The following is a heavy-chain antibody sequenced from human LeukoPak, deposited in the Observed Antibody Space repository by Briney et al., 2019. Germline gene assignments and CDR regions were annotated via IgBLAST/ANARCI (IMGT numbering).Heavy chain of an antibody. V-gene: IGHV1-8*03. CDR3: ARPLRFLEWSFDP. D-gene: IGHD3-3*01. CDR2: MNPNSGNT. CDR1: GYTFTSYD. J-gene: IGHJ5*02. Sequence: ASVKASCRASGYTFTSYDINWVRQATGQGLEWMGWMNPNSGNTGYAQKFQGRVTITRNTSISTAYMELSSLRSEDTAVYYCARPLRFLEWSFDPWGQGTLVTVSS.